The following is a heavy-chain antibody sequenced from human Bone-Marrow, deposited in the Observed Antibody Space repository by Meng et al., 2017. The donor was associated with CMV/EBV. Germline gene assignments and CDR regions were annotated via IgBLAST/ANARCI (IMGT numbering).Heavy chain of an antibody. Sequence: GESLKISCAASGLTLSRYWMHWVRQVPGKGLVWVSRTNEDGSLTNYADAVEGRFTISRDNAKNTLFLQMNSLRVEDTAVYYCSRDLAGRDDYWGPGTLVTVSS. D-gene: IGHD3-10*01. J-gene: IGHJ4*02. V-gene: IGHV3-74*01. CDR2: TNEDGSLT. CDR1: GLTLSRYW. CDR3: SRDLAGRDDY.